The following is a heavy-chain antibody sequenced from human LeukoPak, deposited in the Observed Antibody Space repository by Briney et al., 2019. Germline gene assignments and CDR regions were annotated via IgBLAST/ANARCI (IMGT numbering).Heavy chain of an antibody. J-gene: IGHJ5*02. CDR2: IYQSGST. D-gene: IGHD2-2*01. CDR1: GGSLSSYY. CDR3: ARGQHSRPYQLLFNNWFDP. V-gene: IGHV4-59*01. Sequence: SETLSLTCIVSGGSLSSYYWRWIRQPPAKGLEGIGYIYQSGSTNYNPSLKSRVTISVDTSKSQFSMKLSSVTAADTAVYYCARGQHSRPYQLLFNNWFDPWGQGTLVTVSS.